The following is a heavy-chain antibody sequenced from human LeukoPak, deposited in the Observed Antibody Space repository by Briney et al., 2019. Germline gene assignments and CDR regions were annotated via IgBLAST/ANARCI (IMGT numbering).Heavy chain of an antibody. V-gene: IGHV3-53*04. J-gene: IGHJ6*01. D-gene: IGHD3-22*01. Sequence: PGGSLRLSCAASGFTVSSNYMSWVREAPGKGLEWVSVIYSGGSTYYADSVKGRFTISRHNSKNTLSLQMNSLRAEDTGVYFCAGQKVSEYDGSSGPWGMEVSGPGTTGTVSS. CDR1: GFTVSSNY. CDR3: AGQKVSEYDGSSGPWGMEV. CDR2: IYSGGST.